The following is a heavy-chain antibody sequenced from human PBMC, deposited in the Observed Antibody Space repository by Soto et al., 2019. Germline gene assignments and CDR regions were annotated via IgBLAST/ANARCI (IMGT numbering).Heavy chain of an antibody. CDR1: GGSISSGDYY. V-gene: IGHV4-30-4*01. D-gene: IGHD5-12*01. Sequence: QVQLQESGPGLVKPSQTLSLTCTVSGGSISSGDYYWSWIRQPPGKGLEWIGYIYYSGSTYYNPSLKSRVTISVDTSKNQFSLKLSSVTAADTAVYYCARVPSPLKWLRESYYFDYWGQGTLVTVSS. CDR2: IYYSGST. CDR3: ARVPSPLKWLRESYYFDY. J-gene: IGHJ4*02.